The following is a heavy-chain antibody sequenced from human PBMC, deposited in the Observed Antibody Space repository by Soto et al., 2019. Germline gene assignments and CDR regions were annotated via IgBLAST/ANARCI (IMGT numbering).Heavy chain of an antibody. D-gene: IGHD6-6*01. CDR2: ISSSGSTI. J-gene: IGHJ5*02. CDR1: GFTFSDYY. V-gene: IGHV3-11*01. CDR3: ARGAEYSSSVVNWFDP. Sequence: PGGSLRLSCAASGFTFSDYYMSWIRQAPGKGLEWVSYISSSGSTIYYADSVKGRFTISRDNAKNSLYLQMNSLRAEDTAVYYCARGAEYSSSVVNWFDPWGQGTLVTVSS.